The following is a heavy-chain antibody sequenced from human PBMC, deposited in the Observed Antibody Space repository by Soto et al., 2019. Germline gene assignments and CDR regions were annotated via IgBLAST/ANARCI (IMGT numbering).Heavy chain of an antibody. Sequence: SVTLSLTCTVSGGSISSYYWSWIRQPPGKGLEWIGYIYYSGSTNYNPSLKSRVTISVDTSKNQFSLKLSSVTAADTAVYYCASGAYGDWFYYYYMDVWGKGTTVTVSS. D-gene: IGHD4-17*01. CDR2: IYYSGST. J-gene: IGHJ6*03. CDR1: GGSISSYY. V-gene: IGHV4-59*08. CDR3: ASGAYGDWFYYYYMDV.